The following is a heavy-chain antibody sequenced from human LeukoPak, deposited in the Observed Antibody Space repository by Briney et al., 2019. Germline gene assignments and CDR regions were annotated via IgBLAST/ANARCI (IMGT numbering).Heavy chain of an antibody. J-gene: IGHJ6*02. Sequence: PGGSLRLPCKASEFPFSTYWMTWVRQAPGKGLEWVATIKPDGSETYYVDSVKGRFTISRDNPKNSLYLQMNSLGVEDTAVYYWGRGQYGMGGWGQRATVT. CDR1: EFPFSTYW. CDR2: IKPDGSET. V-gene: IGHV3-7*04. CDR3: GRGQYGMGG.